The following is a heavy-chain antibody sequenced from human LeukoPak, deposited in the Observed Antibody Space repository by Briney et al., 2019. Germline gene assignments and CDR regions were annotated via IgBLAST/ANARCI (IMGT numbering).Heavy chain of an antibody. CDR3: AKAPVPIIATNWFDP. D-gene: IGHD2-2*01. V-gene: IGHV3-23*01. Sequence: GGSLRLSCAASGLTFSIHWMNWVRQAPGKGLEWVSVISGSGTNTYYADSVKGRFTISRDNSKNTLYLQMNSLRAEDTAVYYCAKAPVPIIATNWFDPWGQGTLVTVSS. J-gene: IGHJ5*02. CDR2: ISGSGTNT. CDR1: GLTFSIHW.